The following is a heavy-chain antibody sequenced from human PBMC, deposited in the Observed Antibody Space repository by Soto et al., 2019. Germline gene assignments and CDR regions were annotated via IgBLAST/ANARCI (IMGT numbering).Heavy chain of an antibody. V-gene: IGHV3-23*01. Sequence: EVQLLESGGGLVQPGGSLRLSCAASGFTFSTYAMSWVRQAPGKGLEWVSSISSSGGDTYSADSVKGRFTISRDNXKNTLYLQMNRLRAEDTAVYYCAKDGTWIQPQFDYWGQGTVVTVSS. CDR1: GFTFSTYA. D-gene: IGHD5-18*01. CDR3: AKDGTWIQPQFDY. CDR2: ISSSGGDT. J-gene: IGHJ4*02.